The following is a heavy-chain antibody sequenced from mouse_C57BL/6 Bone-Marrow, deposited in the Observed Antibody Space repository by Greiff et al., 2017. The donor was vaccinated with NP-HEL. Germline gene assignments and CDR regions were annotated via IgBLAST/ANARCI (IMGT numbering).Heavy chain of an antibody. D-gene: IGHD1-1*01. Sequence: QVQLQQPGAELVKPGASVKMSCKASGYTFTSYWITWVKQRPGQGLEWIGDIYPGSGSTNYNEKFKSKATLTVDKSSSTAYMQLSSLTTEDSAVYYGAYYDGSYYAMDYWGQGTSVTVSS. V-gene: IGHV1-55*01. CDR2: IYPGSGST. CDR3: AYYDGSYYAMDY. J-gene: IGHJ4*01. CDR1: GYTFTSYW.